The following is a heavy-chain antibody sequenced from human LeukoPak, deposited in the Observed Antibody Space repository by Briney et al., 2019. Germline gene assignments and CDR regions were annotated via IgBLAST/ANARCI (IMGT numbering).Heavy chain of an antibody. CDR3: TTDPDSSGYYKSFDY. Sequence: GGSLRLSCAASGFTFSNAWMSWVRQAPGKGLEWVGRIKSKTDGGTTDYAAPVKGRFTISRDDSKNTLYLQMNSLKTEDTAVYYRTTDPDSSGYYKSFDYWGQGTLVTVSS. V-gene: IGHV3-15*01. CDR1: GFTFSNAW. D-gene: IGHD3-22*01. CDR2: IKSKTDGGTT. J-gene: IGHJ4*02.